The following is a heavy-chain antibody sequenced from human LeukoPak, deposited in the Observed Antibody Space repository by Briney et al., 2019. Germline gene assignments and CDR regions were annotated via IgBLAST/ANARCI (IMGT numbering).Heavy chain of an antibody. Sequence: GGSLRLSCAASGFTFSTYSMNWVRQAPGEGPEWVSHISSSGTTISYADSVKGRFTISRDNVKNSLYLQTNSLRAEDTAVYYCARRSYGDYYFDYWGQGILVTVSS. CDR2: ISSSGTTI. D-gene: IGHD4-17*01. CDR1: GFTFSTYS. CDR3: ARRSYGDYYFDY. V-gene: IGHV3-48*01. J-gene: IGHJ4*02.